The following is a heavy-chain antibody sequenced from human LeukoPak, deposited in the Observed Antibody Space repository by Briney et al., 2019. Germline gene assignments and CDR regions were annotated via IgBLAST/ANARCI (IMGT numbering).Heavy chain of an antibody. J-gene: IGHJ3*02. CDR3: ARGVAVAGRSGYAFDI. CDR2: IRYDGSNE. V-gene: IGHV3-30*02. Sequence: GGPLRLSCAASGFSFSSYGMYWVRQAPGKGLEWVAFIRYDGSNEYYADSVKGRFTISRDNSKNTLYLQMNSLRAEDTAVYYCARGVAVAGRSGYAFDIWGQGTMVTVSS. CDR1: GFSFSSYG. D-gene: IGHD6-19*01.